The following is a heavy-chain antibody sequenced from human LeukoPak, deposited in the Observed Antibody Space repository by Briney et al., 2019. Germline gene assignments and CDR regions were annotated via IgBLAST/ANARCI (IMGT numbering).Heavy chain of an antibody. CDR3: ARDLASSGYYWD. Sequence: SVTVSYKASGGTFSSYAISWVRQAPGQGLEWMGGIIPIFGTANYAQKFQGRVTITADESTSTAYMELSSLRSEDTAVYYCARDLASSGYYWDWGQGTLVTVSS. V-gene: IGHV1-69*13. CDR2: IIPIFGTA. D-gene: IGHD3-22*01. CDR1: GGTFSSYA. J-gene: IGHJ4*02.